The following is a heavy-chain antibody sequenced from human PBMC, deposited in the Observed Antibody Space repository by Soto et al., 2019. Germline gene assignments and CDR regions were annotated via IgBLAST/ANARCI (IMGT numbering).Heavy chain of an antibody. J-gene: IGHJ1*01. V-gene: IGHV1-69*06. CDR2: IIPIFGTA. CDR3: ATNGDYYDGSGPKYFQH. CDR1: GGTFSSYA. D-gene: IGHD3-22*01. Sequence: GASVKVSCKASGGTFSSYAISWVRQAPGQGLEWMGGIIPIFGTANYAQKFQGRVTITADKSTSTAYMELSSLRSEDTAVYYCATNGDYYDGSGPKYFQHWGQGTLVTVSS.